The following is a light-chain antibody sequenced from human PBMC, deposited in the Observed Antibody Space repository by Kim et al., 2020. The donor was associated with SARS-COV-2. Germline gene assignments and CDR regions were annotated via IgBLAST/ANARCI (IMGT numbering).Light chain of an antibody. CDR2: GAS. V-gene: IGKV3-20*01. CDR1: QRISSEY. Sequence: PGQRVTLSCRASQRISSEYLAWYQQISGQPPRLLIFGASSRAAGIPDRFSGSGSGTDFTLTISRLEPEDFAVYFCQLYTRSPPAYTFGQGTKLEIK. J-gene: IGKJ2*01. CDR3: QLYTRSPPAYT.